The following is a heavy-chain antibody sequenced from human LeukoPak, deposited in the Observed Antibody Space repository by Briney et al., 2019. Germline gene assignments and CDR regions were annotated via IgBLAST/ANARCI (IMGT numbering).Heavy chain of an antibody. V-gene: IGHV3-13*01. CDR2: IGTAGDT. Sequence: GGSLRLSCAASGFTFSSYDMHWVRQATGKGLEWVSAIGTAGDTYYPGSVKGRFTISRENAKNSLYLQMNGLRAGDTAVYYCARGSMVRGWYYYGMDVWGQGTTVTVSS. CDR3: ARGSMVRGWYYYGMDV. J-gene: IGHJ6*02. D-gene: IGHD3-10*01. CDR1: GFTFSSYD.